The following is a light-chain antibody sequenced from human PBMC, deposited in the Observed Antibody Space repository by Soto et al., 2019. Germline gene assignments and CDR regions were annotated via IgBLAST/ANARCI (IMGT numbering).Light chain of an antibody. CDR2: GAS. CDR3: QQYGSSGT. Sequence: IVLTQSPGTLSLSPGERATLSCRASQSVSNNYLAWYQQKPGQAPRLLIYGASNRATGIPDRFSGSGSGTDFTLTISRLEPEDFPVYYCQQYGSSGTFAQGTKVEIK. V-gene: IGKV3-20*01. J-gene: IGKJ1*01. CDR1: QSVSNNY.